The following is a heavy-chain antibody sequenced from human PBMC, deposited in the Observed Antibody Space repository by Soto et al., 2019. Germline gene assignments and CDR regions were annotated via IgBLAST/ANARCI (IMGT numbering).Heavy chain of an antibody. CDR1: GGSFRTGSSY. CDR3: AKAQQQYIWFDP. Sequence: SESLSRTSISFGGSFRTGSSYWGWIRQPPGKGLEWIGSIYYSGSTYYNPSLKSRVTISVDTSKNQFSLNLSSVTAADTAVYYCAKAQQQYIWFDPWGQG. J-gene: IGHJ5*02. D-gene: IGHD6-13*01. CDR2: IYYSGST. V-gene: IGHV4-39*01.